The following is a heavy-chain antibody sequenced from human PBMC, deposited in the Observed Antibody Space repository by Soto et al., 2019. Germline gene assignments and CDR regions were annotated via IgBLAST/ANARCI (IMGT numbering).Heavy chain of an antibody. Sequence: GGSLRLSCAASGFTFSSYAMSWVRQAPGKGLEWVSGVSGSGNYTCYADSVKGRFTISRDNSKNTLYLQMNSLRAEDTAVYYCARDLEDGYNYDYYYYGMDVWGQGTTVTVSS. V-gene: IGHV3-23*01. CDR3: ARDLEDGYNYDYYYYGMDV. J-gene: IGHJ6*02. CDR2: VSGSGNYT. D-gene: IGHD5-12*01. CDR1: GFTFSSYA.